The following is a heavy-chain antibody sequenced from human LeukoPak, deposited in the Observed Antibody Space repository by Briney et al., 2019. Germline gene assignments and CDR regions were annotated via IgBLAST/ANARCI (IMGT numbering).Heavy chain of an antibody. CDR2: IRSKVYGGTT. Sequence: GGSLRLACRSSGFTFGDYVMTWVRQAPGKGLEWVGFIRSKVYGGTTEYAASVKGRFIISRDDSKSIAYLQMNSLETEDTAVYYCTRDYGGFDYWGQGTLVTVSS. J-gene: IGHJ4*02. V-gene: IGHV3-49*04. CDR1: GFTFGDYV. D-gene: IGHD4-23*01. CDR3: TRDYGGFDY.